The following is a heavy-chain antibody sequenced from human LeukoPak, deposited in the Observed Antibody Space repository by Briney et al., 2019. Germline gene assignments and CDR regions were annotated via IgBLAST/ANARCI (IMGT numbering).Heavy chain of an antibody. CDR1: GGSFSGYY. Sequence: SETLSLTCAVYGGSFSGYYWSWIRQPPGKGLEWIGEINHSGSTNYNPSLKSRVTISVDTSKNQFPLKLSSVTAADTAVYYCASHVDTAFDYWGQGTLVTVSS. CDR2: INHSGST. D-gene: IGHD5-18*01. CDR3: ASHVDTAFDY. J-gene: IGHJ4*02. V-gene: IGHV4-34*01.